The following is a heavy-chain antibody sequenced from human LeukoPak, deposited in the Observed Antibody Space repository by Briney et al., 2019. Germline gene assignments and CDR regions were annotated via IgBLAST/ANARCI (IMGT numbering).Heavy chain of an antibody. Sequence: SGTLSLTCAVSGGSISSGGYSWSWIRQPPGKGLEWIGYIYYSGSTYYNPSLKSRVTISVDTSKNQFSLKLSSVTAADTAVYYCAREVGATYFDYWGQGTLVTVSS. CDR2: IYYSGST. V-gene: IGHV4-30-4*07. D-gene: IGHD1-26*01. CDR1: GGSISSGGYS. CDR3: AREVGATYFDY. J-gene: IGHJ4*02.